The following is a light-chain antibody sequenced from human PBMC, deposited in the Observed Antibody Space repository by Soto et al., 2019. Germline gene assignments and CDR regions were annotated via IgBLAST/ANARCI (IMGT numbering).Light chain of an antibody. CDR1: QSITNNY. CDR3: QQFGSLIT. CDR2: DTT. J-gene: IGKJ4*01. V-gene: IGKV3D-20*01. Sequence: DIVLKQSPATLSLSPGERATLSCGASQSITNNYLAWYQQKPGLAPRLLIYDTTKRATGIPDRFSVSGSGTDFTRTISRLEPEDFAAYYCQQFGSLITFGGGTKVEIK.